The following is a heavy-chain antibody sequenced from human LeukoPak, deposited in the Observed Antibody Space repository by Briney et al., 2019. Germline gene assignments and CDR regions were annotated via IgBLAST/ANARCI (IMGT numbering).Heavy chain of an antibody. Sequence: PGGSLRLSCAVSGFTASSNYMGWVRQAPGEWLEWVSVIYSGGSTYYADSVKGRFTISRDNTKHTLYLQMNSLRAEETAVYYCASAYYYGSGSYMEYYFDYWGQGTLVTVSS. CDR1: GFTASSNY. CDR3: ASAYYYGSGSYMEYYFDY. CDR2: IYSGGST. J-gene: IGHJ4*02. V-gene: IGHV3-53*01. D-gene: IGHD3-10*01.